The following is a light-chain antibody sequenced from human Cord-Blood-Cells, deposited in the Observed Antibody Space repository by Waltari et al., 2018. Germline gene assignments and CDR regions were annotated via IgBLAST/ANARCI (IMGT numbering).Light chain of an antibody. Sequence: QSALTQPASVSGSPGQSITISCTGTSSDVGGYNYVSWYQQHPGKAPKLMIYAVSNRPSGVSNLFSGSKSGNTASLTISGLQAEDEADYYCSSYTSSSTLVFGTGTKVTVL. V-gene: IGLV2-14*01. CDR1: SSDVGGYNY. J-gene: IGLJ1*01. CDR3: SSYTSSSTLV. CDR2: AVS.